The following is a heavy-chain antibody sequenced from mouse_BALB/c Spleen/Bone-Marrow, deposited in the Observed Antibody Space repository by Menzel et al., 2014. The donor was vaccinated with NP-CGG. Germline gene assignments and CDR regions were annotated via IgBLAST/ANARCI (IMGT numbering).Heavy chain of an antibody. CDR1: GYSFTGYY. CDR3: ARRDWDGGYYFDY. Sequence: LVKTGASVKISCKASGYSFTGYYTHWVKQSHGKSLEWIGYISCYNGATSYNQKFKGKATFTVDTSSSTAYMQFNSLTSEDSAVYCCARRDWDGGYYFDYWGQGTTLTVSS. J-gene: IGHJ2*01. D-gene: IGHD4-1*01. CDR2: ISCYNGAT. V-gene: IGHV1S34*01.